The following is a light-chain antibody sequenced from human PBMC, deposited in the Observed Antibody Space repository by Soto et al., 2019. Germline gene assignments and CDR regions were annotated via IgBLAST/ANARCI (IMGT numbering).Light chain of an antibody. J-gene: IGLJ1*01. CDR2: EVS. CDR3: SSYTSSTTYV. V-gene: IGLV2-14*01. Sequence: QSALTQPASVSGSPGQSITISCTGTSSDVGGYKYVSWYQQHPGKAPKVMIYEVSNRPSGVSNRFSGSKSCNTASLTISGLQADDEADYYCSSYTSSTTYVFGPGTKVTVL. CDR1: SSDVGGYKY.